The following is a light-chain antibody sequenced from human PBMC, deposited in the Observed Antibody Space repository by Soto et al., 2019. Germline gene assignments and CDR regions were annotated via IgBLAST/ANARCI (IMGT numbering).Light chain of an antibody. J-gene: IGKJ5*01. V-gene: IGKV3-20*01. CDR2: GTS. CDR3: KQYGHSLSLT. Sequence: DIVLTQSPGCLSLSPGDAVSLXCRASESISGNYQAWYQQQPGQAPRLLXXGTSNRATGIQERLSGSGSGRDFSLNLSRLEPEDFALYYCKQYGHSLSLTFGQGTRLEIK. CDR1: ESISGNY.